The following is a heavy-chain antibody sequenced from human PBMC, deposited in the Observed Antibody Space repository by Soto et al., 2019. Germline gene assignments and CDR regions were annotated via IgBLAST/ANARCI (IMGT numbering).Heavy chain of an antibody. Sequence: EVQLVESGGGLVKPGGSLRLSCAASGFTFSNAWMSWVRQAPGKGLEWVGRIKSKTDGGTTDYAAPVKDRFTISRDDSKNTLYLQMNSLKTEDTAVYYCTSPGVVAATDDYWGQGTLVTVSS. V-gene: IGHV3-15*01. CDR3: TSPGVVAATDDY. CDR1: GFTFSNAW. D-gene: IGHD2-15*01. J-gene: IGHJ4*02. CDR2: IKSKTDGGTT.